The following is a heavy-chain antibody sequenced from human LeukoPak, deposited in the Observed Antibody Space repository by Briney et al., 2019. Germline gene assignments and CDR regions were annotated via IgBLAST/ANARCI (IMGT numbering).Heavy chain of an antibody. CDR1: GFTFGDYA. Sequence: GGSLRLSCTASGFTFGDYAMSWFRQAPGKGLEWVGFIRSKAYGGTTEYAASVKGRFTISRDDSKSIDYLQMNSLKTEDTAVYYCTSDGEYSTSWNYSALTYYYYYYMDVWGKGTTVTVSS. V-gene: IGHV3-49*03. D-gene: IGHD6-13*01. J-gene: IGHJ6*03. CDR3: TSDGEYSTSWNYSALTYYYYYYMDV. CDR2: IRSKAYGGTT.